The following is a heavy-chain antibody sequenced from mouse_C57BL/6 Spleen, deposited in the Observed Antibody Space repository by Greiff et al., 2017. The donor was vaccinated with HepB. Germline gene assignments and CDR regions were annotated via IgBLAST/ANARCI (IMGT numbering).Heavy chain of an antibody. J-gene: IGHJ3*01. CDR3: ARSGYYDYDAWFAY. V-gene: IGHV1-54*01. Sequence: VKLVESGAELVRPGTSVKVSCKASGYAFTNYLIEWVKQRPGQGLEWIGVIKPGSGGTNYNEKFKGKATLTADKSSSTAYMQLSSLTSGDSAVYFCARSGYYDYDAWFAYWGQGTLVTVSA. CDR2: IKPGSGGT. D-gene: IGHD2-4*01. CDR1: GYAFTNYL.